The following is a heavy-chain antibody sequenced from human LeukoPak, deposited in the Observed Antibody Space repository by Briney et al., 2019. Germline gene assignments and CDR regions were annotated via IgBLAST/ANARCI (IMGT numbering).Heavy chain of an antibody. Sequence: SETLSLTCTVSGGSLSSGDYYWRWFRQPPGRGREGIGYIYYSGSTYYNPSLKSRVTISVDTSKNQFSLKLSSVTAADTAVYYCAGTPIVVVPAAIPGWFDPWGQGTLVTVSS. V-gene: IGHV4-30-4*01. CDR2: IYYSGST. D-gene: IGHD2-2*01. CDR3: AGTPIVVVPAAIPGWFDP. CDR1: GGSLSSGDYY. J-gene: IGHJ5*02.